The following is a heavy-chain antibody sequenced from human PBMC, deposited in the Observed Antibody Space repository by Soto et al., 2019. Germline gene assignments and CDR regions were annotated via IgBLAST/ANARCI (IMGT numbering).Heavy chain of an antibody. CDR1: GGSISSGGYY. V-gene: IGHV4-31*03. D-gene: IGHD2-8*01. Sequence: SETLSLTCTVSGGSISSGGYYWSWIRQHPGKGLEWIGYIYYSGSTYYNPSLKSRVTISVDTSKNQFSLKLSSVTAADTAVYYCARDLRVTTHCTNGVCYTLDIWGQGTMVTVSS. J-gene: IGHJ3*02. CDR3: ARDLRVTTHCTNGVCYTLDI. CDR2: IYYSGST.